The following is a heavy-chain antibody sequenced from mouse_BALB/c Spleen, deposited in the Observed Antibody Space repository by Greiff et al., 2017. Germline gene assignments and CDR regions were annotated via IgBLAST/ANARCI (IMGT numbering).Heavy chain of an antibody. CDR2: ISSGGST. CDR1: GFTFSSYA. V-gene: IGHV5-6-5*01. CDR3: ARENYGNFYAMDY. J-gene: IGHJ4*01. D-gene: IGHD2-1*01. Sequence: EVHLVESGGGLVKPGGSLKLSCAASGFTFSSYAMSWVRQTPEKRLEWVASISSGGSTYYPDSVKGRFTISRDNARNILYLQMSSLRSEDTAMYYCARENYGNFYAMDYWGQGTSVTVS.